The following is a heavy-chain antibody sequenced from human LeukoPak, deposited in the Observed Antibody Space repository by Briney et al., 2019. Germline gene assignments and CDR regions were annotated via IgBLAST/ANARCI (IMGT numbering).Heavy chain of an antibody. D-gene: IGHD2-21*02. CDR1: GASISNSAYY. Sequence: SETLSLTCTVSGASISNSAYYWLWIRQPPGEGLECIGTVHYSGSTFYNPSLKSRVNISLDTSKNQFSLQLSSVTAADTAVYYCARLFFVTDTWGQGTLVTVSS. J-gene: IGHJ5*02. CDR3: ARLFFVTDT. V-gene: IGHV4-39*01. CDR2: VHYSGST.